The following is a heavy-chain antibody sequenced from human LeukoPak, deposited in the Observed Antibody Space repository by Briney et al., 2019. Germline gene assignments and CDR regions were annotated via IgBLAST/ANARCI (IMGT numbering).Heavy chain of an antibody. CDR3: ARVFPPYSYGPLDFDY. V-gene: IGHV1-18*01. CDR2: ISAYNGNT. J-gene: IGHJ4*02. Sequence: ASVKVSCKASGYTFTSYAMNWVRQAPGQGLEWMGWISAYNGNTNYAQKLQGRVTMTTDTSTSTAYMELRSLRSDDTAVYYCARVFPPYSYGPLDFDYWGQGTLVTVSS. CDR1: GYTFTSYA. D-gene: IGHD5-18*01.